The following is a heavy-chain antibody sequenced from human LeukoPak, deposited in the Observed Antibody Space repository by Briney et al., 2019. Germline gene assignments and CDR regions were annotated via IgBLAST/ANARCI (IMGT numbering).Heavy chain of an antibody. J-gene: IGHJ4*02. CDR2: INPDGSST. CDR1: GFTFSSYW. V-gene: IGHV3-74*01. D-gene: IGHD2-2*01. CDR3: ARQKYQLLNDH. Sequence: GGSLRLSCAASGFTFSSYWMHWVRQAPGKGLVWVSRINPDGSSTSYADSVKGRFTISRDNAKNTLYLQMSSLRAEDTAVYYCARQKYQLLNDHWGQGTLVTVSS.